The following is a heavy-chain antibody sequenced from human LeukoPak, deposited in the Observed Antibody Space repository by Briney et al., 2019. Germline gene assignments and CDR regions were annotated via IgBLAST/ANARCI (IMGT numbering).Heavy chain of an antibody. CDR2: IYHSGST. Sequence: PSETLSLTCAVSGGSISSSNWWSWVRQPPGQGLEWIGEIYHSGSTNYNPSLKSRVTISVDKSKNQFSLKLSSVTAADTAVYYCARQSVSPVNRFDPWGQGTLVTVSS. CDR3: ARQSVSPVNRFDP. V-gene: IGHV4-4*02. J-gene: IGHJ5*02. CDR1: GGSISSSNW.